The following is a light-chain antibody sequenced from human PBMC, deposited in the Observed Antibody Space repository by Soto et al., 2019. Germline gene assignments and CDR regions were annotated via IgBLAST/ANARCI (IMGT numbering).Light chain of an antibody. CDR3: QSYDNSLSVLYV. Sequence: SVQTXRSSVSGAPGQRVTISCIRSSSNIGAGYDVHWYQHRPGTAPKLLIYGNKNRPSGVPDRFSGSKSGTSASLAITGLQAEDEADYYCQSYDNSLSVLYVFGTGTKVTVL. CDR1: SSNIGAGYD. J-gene: IGLJ1*01. V-gene: IGLV1-40*01. CDR2: GNK.